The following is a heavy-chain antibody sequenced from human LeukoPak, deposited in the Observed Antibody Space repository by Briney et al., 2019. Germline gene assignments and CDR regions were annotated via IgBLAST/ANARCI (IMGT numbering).Heavy chain of an antibody. D-gene: IGHD3-3*01. Sequence: SSETLSLTCTVSGGSISSYYWGWIRQPPGKGLEWIGSIYYSGSTYYNPSLKSRVTISVDTSKNQFSLKLSSVTAADTAVYYCARGTIFGVVIRDYYYGMDVWGQGTTVTVSS. CDR2: IYYSGST. CDR1: GGSISSYY. J-gene: IGHJ6*02. CDR3: ARGTIFGVVIRDYYYGMDV. V-gene: IGHV4-39*01.